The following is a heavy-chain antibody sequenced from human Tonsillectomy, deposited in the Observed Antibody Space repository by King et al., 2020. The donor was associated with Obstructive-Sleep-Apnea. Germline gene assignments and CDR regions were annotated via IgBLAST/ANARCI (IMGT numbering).Heavy chain of an antibody. Sequence: QLQESGPGLVKPSETLSLTCTVSGGSISSYYWSWIRQPPGKGLEWIGYIYYSGSTNYNPSLKSRVTISVDTSKNQFSLKLGSVTAADTAVYYCARHQTYYDILTGYYPEYFQHWGQGTLVTVSS. CDR3: ARHQTYYDILTGYYPEYFQH. CDR1: GGSISSYY. J-gene: IGHJ1*01. D-gene: IGHD3-9*01. V-gene: IGHV4-59*08. CDR2: IYYSGST.